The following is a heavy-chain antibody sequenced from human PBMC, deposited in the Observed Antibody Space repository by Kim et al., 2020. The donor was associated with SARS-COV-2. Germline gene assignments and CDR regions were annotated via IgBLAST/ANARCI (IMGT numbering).Heavy chain of an antibody. CDR2: ISYDGSNE. CDR3: ARVFTMMRGVTF. D-gene: IGHD3-10*01. CDR1: GFTFSSYA. J-gene: IGHJ4*02. Sequence: GGSLRLSCAASGFTFSSYAMHWVRQAPGKGLEWVAVISYDGSNEYYADSVKGRFTISRDNSKNTLYLQMNSLKTEDTAVYYCARVFTMMRGVTFWGQGTLVTVSS. V-gene: IGHV3-30*04.